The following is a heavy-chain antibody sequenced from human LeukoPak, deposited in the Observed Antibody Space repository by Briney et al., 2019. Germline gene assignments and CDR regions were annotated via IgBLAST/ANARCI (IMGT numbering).Heavy chain of an antibody. CDR1: GFTFSSYG. Sequence: GGSLRLSCPASGFTFSSYGMHWVRQAPGKGLEWVAVIWYGGSNEYYADSVKGRFTISRDNSKNTLYLQMNSLRAEDTAVYYCARVGSKGAFDIWGQGTMVTVSS. J-gene: IGHJ3*02. CDR3: ARVGSKGAFDI. V-gene: IGHV3-33*01. D-gene: IGHD1-26*01. CDR2: IWYGGSNE.